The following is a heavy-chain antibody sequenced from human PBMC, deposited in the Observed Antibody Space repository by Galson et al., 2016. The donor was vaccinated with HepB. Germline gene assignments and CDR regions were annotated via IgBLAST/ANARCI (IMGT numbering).Heavy chain of an antibody. CDR1: GFPFSRYW. J-gene: IGHJ6*02. D-gene: IGHD4-17*01. Sequence: SLRLSCAASGFPFSRYWMHWVRQGPGKGLVWVSRINSDGSSTIYADSVRGRFTISRDNAKNMLYLEMNSLRAEDTALYYCVREDYGDDPVYYYYYGMDVWGQGTTVSVSS. V-gene: IGHV3-74*01. CDR2: INSDGSST. CDR3: VREDYGDDPVYYYYYGMDV.